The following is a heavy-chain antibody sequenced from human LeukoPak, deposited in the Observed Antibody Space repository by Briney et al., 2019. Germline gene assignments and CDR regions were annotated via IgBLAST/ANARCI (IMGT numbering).Heavy chain of an antibody. CDR2: IVVGSGNT. CDR3: AAEREAVWFGEKLGNNWFDP. CDR1: GFTFTSSA. Sequence: SVKVSCKASGFTFTSSAMQWVRQARGQRLEWIGWIVVGSGNTNYAQKFQERVTITRDMSTSTAYMELSSLRSEDTAVYYCAAEREAVWFGEKLGNNWFDPWGQGTLVTVSS. V-gene: IGHV1-58*02. J-gene: IGHJ5*02. D-gene: IGHD3-10*01.